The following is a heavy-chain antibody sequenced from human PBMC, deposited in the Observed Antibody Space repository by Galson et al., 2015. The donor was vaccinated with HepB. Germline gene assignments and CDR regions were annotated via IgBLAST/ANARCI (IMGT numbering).Heavy chain of an antibody. D-gene: IGHD1-26*01. Sequence: SLRLSCAASGFTFSSYWMSWVRQAPGKGLEWVANIKQDGSEKYYVDSVKGRFTISRDNAKNSLYLQMNSLRAEDTAVYYCASFGVGATYGSDYWGQGTLVTVSS. CDR1: GFTFSSYW. CDR3: ASFGVGATYGSDY. CDR2: IKQDGSEK. V-gene: IGHV3-7*01. J-gene: IGHJ4*02.